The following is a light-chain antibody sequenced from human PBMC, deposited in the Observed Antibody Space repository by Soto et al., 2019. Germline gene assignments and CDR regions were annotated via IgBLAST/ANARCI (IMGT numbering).Light chain of an antibody. J-gene: IGLJ2*01. V-gene: IGLV3-1*01. CDR3: QAWDISSVV. Sequence: SYELTQPPSVSVSPGQTASITCSGDTLGDKYVSWYQQKPGQSPILVIYQDTKRPSGIPERFSGSNSGNTATLTISGTQAMDEADYYCQAWDISSVVFGGGTKVTVL. CDR1: TLGDKY. CDR2: QDT.